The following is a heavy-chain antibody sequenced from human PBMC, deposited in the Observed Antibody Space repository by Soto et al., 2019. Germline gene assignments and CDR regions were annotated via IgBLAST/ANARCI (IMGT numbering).Heavy chain of an antibody. CDR2: INSDGSGT. Sequence: EVQLVESGGGLVQPGGSLRLSCAASEFTFSSYWMHWVRQAPGKGLMWVSRINSDGSGTSYADSVKGRFTISRDNAKNTLYLQMSRLRVEDTAVYYCARGWVNYGSGSYDVWDQGTTVTVSS. CDR1: EFTFSSYW. CDR3: ARGWVNYGSGSYDV. D-gene: IGHD3-10*01. J-gene: IGHJ6*02. V-gene: IGHV3-74*01.